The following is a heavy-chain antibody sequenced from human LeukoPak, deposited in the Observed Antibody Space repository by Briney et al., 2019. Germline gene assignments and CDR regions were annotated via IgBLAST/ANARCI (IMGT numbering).Heavy chain of an antibody. CDR2: IYYSGRT. D-gene: IGHD2-8*01. V-gene: IGHV4-59*08. Sequence: SETLSLTCTVSGGSISSYYWTWIRQPPGKGLEWIGFIYYSGRTNYNPSLKSRVTILVDTTKNQFSLRLSSVNAADTAVYYRARTGSYDTNGLDSWGQGTLVIVS. J-gene: IGHJ4*02. CDR1: GGSISSYY. CDR3: ARTGSYDTNGLDS.